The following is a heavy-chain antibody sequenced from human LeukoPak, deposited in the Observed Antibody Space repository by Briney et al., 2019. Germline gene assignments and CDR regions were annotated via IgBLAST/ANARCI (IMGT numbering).Heavy chain of an antibody. J-gene: IGHJ6*03. Sequence: KASETLSLTCTVSGVSISSSNSYWGWIRQPPGKGLEGIVSIYYSGNTYYNASLKSQFSISIDTSKNQFTLKLSSVTAADTAVYYCARCVERRYYYYHYMDVWDKGTTVTISS. CDR2: IYYSGNT. V-gene: IGHV4-39*01. CDR1: GVSISSSNSY. CDR3: ARCVERRYYYYHYMDV. D-gene: IGHD2-21*01.